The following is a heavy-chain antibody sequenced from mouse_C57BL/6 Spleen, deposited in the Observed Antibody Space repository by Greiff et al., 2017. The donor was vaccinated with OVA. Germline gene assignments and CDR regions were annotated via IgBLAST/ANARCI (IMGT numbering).Heavy chain of an antibody. CDR3: ARVGDALYAMDY. V-gene: IGHV5-16*01. CDR2: INYDGSST. J-gene: IGHJ4*01. Sequence: DVHLVESEGGLVQPGSSMKLSCTASGFTFSDYYMAWVRQVPEKGLEWVANINYDGSSTYYLDSLKSRFIISRDNAKNILYLQMSSLKSEDTATYYCARVGDALYAMDYWGQGTSVTVSS. CDR1: GFTFSDYY.